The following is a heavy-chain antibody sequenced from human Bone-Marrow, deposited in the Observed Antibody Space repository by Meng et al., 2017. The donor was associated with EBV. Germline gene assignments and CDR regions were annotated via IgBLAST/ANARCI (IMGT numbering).Heavy chain of an antibody. Sequence: QVRLVQSGAEVQKPGASVRVSSKASGNTFTNYVISWVRQAPGQGLEWMGWISAYNGNTNYAQNLQGRVTMTTDTSTSTVYMELRSLRSADTAVYYCASESGRGFTPDYWGQGTLVTVSS. CDR3: ASESGRGFTPDY. V-gene: IGHV1-18*01. D-gene: IGHD3-10*01. CDR2: ISAYNGNT. J-gene: IGHJ4*02. CDR1: GNTFTNYV.